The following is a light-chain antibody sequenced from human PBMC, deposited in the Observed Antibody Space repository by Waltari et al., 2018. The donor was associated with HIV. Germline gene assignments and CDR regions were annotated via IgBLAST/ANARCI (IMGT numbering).Light chain of an antibody. Sequence: DIVMTQSPDSLVVSLGERATINCKSSQSVLHSSNRNNYLAWYQQKPGQPPKLLIYWASSRGSGVHDRFSGSGSGTDFTLTISSLQAEDVAVYYCQQYFSNPRTFGQGTKVEIK. CDR1: QSVLHSSNRNNY. J-gene: IGKJ1*01. V-gene: IGKV4-1*01. CDR3: QQYFSNPRT. CDR2: WAS.